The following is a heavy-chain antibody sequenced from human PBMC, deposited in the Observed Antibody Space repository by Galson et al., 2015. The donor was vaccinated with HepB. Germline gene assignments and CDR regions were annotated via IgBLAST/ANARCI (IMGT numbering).Heavy chain of an antibody. D-gene: IGHD1-26*01. CDR2: ISAYNGNT. CDR3: ARVIVGATTRLNWFDP. CDR1: GHTFTSYG. J-gene: IGHJ5*02. Sequence: SVKVSCKASGHTFTSYGISWVRQAPGQGLEWMGWISAYNGNTNYAQKLQGRVTMTTDTSTSTAYMELRSLRSDDTAVYYCARVIVGATTRLNWFDPWGQGTLVTVSS. V-gene: IGHV1-18*01.